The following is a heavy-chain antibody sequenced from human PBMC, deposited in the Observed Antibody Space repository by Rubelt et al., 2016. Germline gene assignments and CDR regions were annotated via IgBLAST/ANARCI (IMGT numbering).Heavy chain of an antibody. J-gene: IGHJ6*02. V-gene: IGHV3-30*01. CDR3: ARHRSSYYYGMDV. D-gene: IGHD6-13*01. Sequence: ISYDGSNKYYADSVKGRFTISRDNSKNTLYLQMNSLRAEDTAVYYCARHRSSYYYGMDVWGQGTTVTVSS. CDR2: ISYDGSNK.